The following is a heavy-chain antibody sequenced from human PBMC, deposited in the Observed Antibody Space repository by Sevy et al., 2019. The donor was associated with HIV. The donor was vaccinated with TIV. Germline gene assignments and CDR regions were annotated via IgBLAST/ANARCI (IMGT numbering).Heavy chain of an antibody. CDR1: GFTVSSNY. D-gene: IGHD2-15*01. CDR3: XXXXXXXXXXXXXGGMDV. V-gene: IGHV3-53*01. CDR2: IYSGGDT. Sequence: GGSLRLSCAASGFTVSSNYMSWVRQAPGKGLEWVSVIYSGGDTYYADSVKGRFIISRDNSKNTLYLQMNSLRAEDTXXXXXXXXXXXXXXXXXXGGMDVWGQGTTVTVSS. J-gene: IGHJ6*02.